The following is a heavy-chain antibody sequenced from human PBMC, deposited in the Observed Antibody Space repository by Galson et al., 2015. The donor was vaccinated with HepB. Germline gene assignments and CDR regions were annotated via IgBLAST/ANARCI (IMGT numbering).Heavy chain of an antibody. CDR3: ARSNSGYDY. V-gene: IGHV4-59*01. Sequence: ETLSLTCTVSGGSISSYYWSWIRQPPGKGLEWIGYIYDSENSNYNPSLKTRVTISLDTSKNQFSLRLTSVTAADTAVYYCARSNSGYDYWGQGTLVTVSS. J-gene: IGHJ4*02. D-gene: IGHD5-12*01. CDR2: IYDSENS. CDR1: GGSISSYY.